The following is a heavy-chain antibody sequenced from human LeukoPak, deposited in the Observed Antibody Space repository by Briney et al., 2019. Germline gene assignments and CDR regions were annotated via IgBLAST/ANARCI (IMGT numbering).Heavy chain of an antibody. CDR2: MQPDGGEK. CDR3: ARETPYGSLTFDY. J-gene: IGHJ4*02. CDR1: GFTFSSYW. Sequence: GGSLRLSCAASGFTFSSYWMSWVRQAPGKGLEWVANMQPDGGEKYYVDSVEGRFTISRDNAKNSLYLQMNSLRAEDTAVYYCARETPYGSLTFDYWGQGTRVTVSS. V-gene: IGHV3-7*03. D-gene: IGHD3-10*01.